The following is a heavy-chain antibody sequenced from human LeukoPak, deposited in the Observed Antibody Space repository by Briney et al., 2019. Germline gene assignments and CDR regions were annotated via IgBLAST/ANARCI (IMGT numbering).Heavy chain of an antibody. CDR1: GGSFSGYY. CDR3: ARIKYYYDRSLDY. CDR2: INHSGST. D-gene: IGHD3-22*01. J-gene: IGHJ4*02. Sequence: SETLSLTCAVYGGSFSGYYWSWIRQPPGKGLEWIGEINHSGSTNYNPSLKSRVTISVDTSKNQFSLKLSSVTAADTAVYYCARIKYYYDRSLDYWGQGTLVTVSS. V-gene: IGHV4-34*01.